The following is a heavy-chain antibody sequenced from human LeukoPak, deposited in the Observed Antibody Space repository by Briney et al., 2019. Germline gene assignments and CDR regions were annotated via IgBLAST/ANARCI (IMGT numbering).Heavy chain of an antibody. J-gene: IGHJ4*02. D-gene: IGHD4-17*01. CDR1: GFTFDDYA. Sequence: PGGSLRLSCAASGFTFDDYAMHWVRQAPGKGLEWVASINQDGSEKYYVDSVKGRFTISRDNAKNSLNLQMNSLRAEDTAVYYCARGARKGDDYGGFFDYWGQGTLVTVSS. V-gene: IGHV3-7*01. CDR3: ARGARKGDDYGGFFDY. CDR2: INQDGSEK.